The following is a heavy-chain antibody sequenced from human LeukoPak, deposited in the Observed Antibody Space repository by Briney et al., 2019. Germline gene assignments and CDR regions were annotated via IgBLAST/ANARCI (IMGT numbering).Heavy chain of an antibody. CDR3: AKWGEELVFTFGVYYFDY. D-gene: IGHD3-10*01. CDR2: ISGSGGST. CDR1: GFTFSSYA. J-gene: IGHJ4*02. Sequence: GGSLRLSCAASGFTFSSYAMSWVRQAPGKGLEWVSAISGSGGSTYYADSVKGRFTISRDNSKNTLYLQMNSLRAEDTAVYYCAKWGEELVFTFGVYYFDYWGQGTLVTVSS. V-gene: IGHV3-23*01.